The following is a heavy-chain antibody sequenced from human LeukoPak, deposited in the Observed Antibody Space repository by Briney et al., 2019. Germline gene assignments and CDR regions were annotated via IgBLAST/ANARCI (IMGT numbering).Heavy chain of an antibody. D-gene: IGHD2-2*01. V-gene: IGHV3-72*01. CDR1: GFTVSSNY. J-gene: IGHJ6*02. Sequence: GGSLRLSCAASGFTVSSNYMSWVRQAPGKELEWVGRSRNKANSYTTEYVASVKDRFTISRDDSKNSVYLRMNSLKTEDTAVYYCARGYCSSITCPDFYGMDVWGQGTTVSVS. CDR3: ARGYCSSITCPDFYGMDV. CDR2: SRNKANSYTT.